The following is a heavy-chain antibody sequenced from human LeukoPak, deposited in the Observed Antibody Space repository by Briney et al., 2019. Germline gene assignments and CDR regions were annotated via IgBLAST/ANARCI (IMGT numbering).Heavy chain of an antibody. V-gene: IGHV3-48*03. J-gene: IGHJ3*02. CDR3: ARDNAAFDI. D-gene: IGHD2-8*01. CDR1: GFTFSSYE. CDR2: ISSSGSTR. Sequence: GGSLRLSCAASGFTFSSYEINWVRQAPGKGLEWVSYISSSGSTRYYAGSVKGRFTISRDNAKNSLYLQMNSLRVEDTAVYYCARDNAAFDIWGQGTMVTVSS.